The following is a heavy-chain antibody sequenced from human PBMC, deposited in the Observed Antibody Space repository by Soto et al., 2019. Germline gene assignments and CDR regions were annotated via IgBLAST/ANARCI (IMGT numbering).Heavy chain of an antibody. J-gene: IGHJ6*02. D-gene: IGHD3-10*01. CDR3: AREGSGSSGDFYYYYGMDV. CDR1: GFTVSSNY. Sequence: EVQLVETGGGLIQPGGSLRLSCAASGFTVSSNYMNWVRRAPGKGLEWVSVIYSGGSTYYADSVKGRFTISRDNSKNTLYLPLNSLRDEATAVYYCAREGSGSSGDFYYYYGMDVWGQGTRVTVSS. CDR2: IYSGGST. V-gene: IGHV3-53*02.